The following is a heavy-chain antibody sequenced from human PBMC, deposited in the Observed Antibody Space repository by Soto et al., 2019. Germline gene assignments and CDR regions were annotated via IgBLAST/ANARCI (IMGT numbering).Heavy chain of an antibody. D-gene: IGHD2-8*01. Sequence: QMQLVESGGGVVQPGRSLKLSCAASGFTFNNYAMHWVRQAPGKGLEWVAVIAGDGSNKYYANSVKGRFTISRDNSKNTRSLQMNSLSSADKAVYHCATLFYDWGQGTLVAVSS. CDR1: GFTFNNYA. V-gene: IGHV3-30-3*01. CDR3: ATLFYD. J-gene: IGHJ4*02. CDR2: IAGDGSNK.